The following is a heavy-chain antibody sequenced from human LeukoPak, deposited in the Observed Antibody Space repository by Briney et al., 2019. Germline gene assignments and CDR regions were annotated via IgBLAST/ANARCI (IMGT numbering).Heavy chain of an antibody. V-gene: IGHV4-59*08. CDR2: IYYSGST. D-gene: IGHD6-19*01. Sequence: SETLSLTCTVSGGSISSYYWSWIRQPPGKGLEWIGYIYYSGSTNYNPSLKSRVTISVDTSKNQFSLKLSSVTAADTAVYYCAAQGRYSSGWRADYWGQGTLVTVSS. CDR1: GGSISSYY. CDR3: AAQGRYSSGWRADY. J-gene: IGHJ4*02.